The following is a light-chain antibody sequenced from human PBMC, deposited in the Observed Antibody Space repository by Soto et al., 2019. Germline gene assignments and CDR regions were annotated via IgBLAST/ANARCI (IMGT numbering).Light chain of an antibody. V-gene: IGKV1-5*03. CDR1: QSISSW. Sequence: DIQMTQSPSSLSASVGDRVTITCRASQSISSWLAWYQQKPGKAPKLLIYKASTLKSGVPSRFSGSGSRTEFTLTISSLQPEDFATYYCQQLKSNLITFGQATRRENK. J-gene: IGKJ5*01. CDR3: QQLKSNLIT. CDR2: KAS.